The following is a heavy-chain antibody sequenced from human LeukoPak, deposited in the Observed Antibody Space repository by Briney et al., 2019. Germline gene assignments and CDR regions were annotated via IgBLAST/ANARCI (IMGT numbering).Heavy chain of an antibody. J-gene: IGHJ4*02. CDR2: IYPGDSNT. D-gene: IGHD3-22*01. Sequence: GESLKISCKGSGYSFTSYWIGWVRQMPGKGLEWMGIIYPGDSNTRYSPSFQGQVTISADKSISTAYLQWSSMKASDTAMYYCARRTYYYDSSGYYGSHDFDYWGQGTLVTVSS. CDR1: GYSFTSYW. V-gene: IGHV5-51*01. CDR3: ARRTYYYDSSGYYGSHDFDY.